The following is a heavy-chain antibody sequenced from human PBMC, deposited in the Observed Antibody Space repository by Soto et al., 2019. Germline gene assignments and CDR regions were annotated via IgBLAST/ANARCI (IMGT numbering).Heavy chain of an antibody. Sequence: QSQTLSLTCTVSGGSISSGGYYWSWIRQHPGKGLEWIGYIYYSGSTYYNPSLKSRVTISVDTSKNQFSLKLSSVTAADTAVYYCARFPLYYYDSSGYYALDWGQGTLVTVSS. J-gene: IGHJ4*02. CDR2: IYYSGST. D-gene: IGHD3-22*01. CDR1: GGSISSGGYY. CDR3: ARFPLYYYDSSGYYALD. V-gene: IGHV4-31*03.